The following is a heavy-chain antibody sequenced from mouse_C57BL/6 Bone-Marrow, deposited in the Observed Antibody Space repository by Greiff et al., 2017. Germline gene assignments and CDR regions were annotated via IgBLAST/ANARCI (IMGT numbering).Heavy chain of an antibody. CDR2: IYPGSGNT. V-gene: IGHV1-66*01. J-gene: IGHJ3*01. D-gene: IGHD2-5*01. CDR1: GYSFTSYY. Sequence: VQLQQSGPELVKPGASVKISCKASGYSFTSYYIHWVKQRPGQGLEWIGWIYPGSGNTKYNEKFKGKATLTADTSSSTAYMQLSSLTSEDSAVYYGARYYSNYAWFAYWGQGTLVTVSA. CDR3: ARYYSNYAWFAY.